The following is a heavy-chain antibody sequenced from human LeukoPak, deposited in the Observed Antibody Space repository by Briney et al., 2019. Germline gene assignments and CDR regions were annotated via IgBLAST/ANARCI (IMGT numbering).Heavy chain of an antibody. D-gene: IGHD3-16*02. Sequence: GGSLRLSCAASGFIFSSYAMNWVRQAPGKGLEWVSYIISSTRTIYYADSVKGRFTISIDNDKNSLYLQMSSLRDADTAVYYSAKVSGFKIRFGGVIDWGQGTLVTVSS. CDR1: GFIFSSYA. CDR2: IISSTRTI. J-gene: IGHJ4*02. V-gene: IGHV3-48*02. CDR3: AKVSGFKIRFGGVID.